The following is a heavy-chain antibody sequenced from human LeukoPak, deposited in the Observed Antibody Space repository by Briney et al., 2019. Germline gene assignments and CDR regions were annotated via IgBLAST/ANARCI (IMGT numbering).Heavy chain of an antibody. V-gene: IGHV1-2*02. CDR1: GYRFTDYF. Sequence: GASVKVSCKASGYRFTDYFMHWVRQAPGQGLECMGWINPNSGGTKYAQKFQGRVTMTRDTSISTAYMELSRLRSEDTAVYYCARDSGSYYIDYWGQGTLVTVSS. D-gene: IGHD1-26*01. CDR3: ARDSGSYYIDY. J-gene: IGHJ4*02. CDR2: INPNSGGT.